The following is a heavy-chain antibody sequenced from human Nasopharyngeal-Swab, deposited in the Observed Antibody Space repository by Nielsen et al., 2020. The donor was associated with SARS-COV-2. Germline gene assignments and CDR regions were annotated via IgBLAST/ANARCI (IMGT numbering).Heavy chain of an antibody. J-gene: IGHJ6*02. CDR1: GGSISSSNW. V-gene: IGHV4-4*02. CDR3: ARGGGLDIVATIKGEYYYYGMDV. CDR2: IYHSGST. Sequence: SETLSLTCAVSGGSISSSNWWSWVRQPPGKGLEWIGEIYHSGSTNYNPSLKSRVTISVDKSKNQFSLKLSSVTAVDPAVYYCARGGGLDIVATIKGEYYYYGMDVWGQGTTVTVSS. D-gene: IGHD5-12*01.